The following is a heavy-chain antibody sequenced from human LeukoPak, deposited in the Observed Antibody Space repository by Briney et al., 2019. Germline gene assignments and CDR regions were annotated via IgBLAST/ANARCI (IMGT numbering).Heavy chain of an antibody. J-gene: IGHJ4*02. D-gene: IGHD7-27*01. CDR2: IWYGGSNK. CDR3: AKGRVSNWGTFDY. CDR1: GFTFSSYG. V-gene: IGHV3-30*02. Sequence: GGSLRLSCAASGFTFSSYGMHWVRQAPGKGLEWVAVIWYGGSNKYYADSVKGRFTISRDNSKNTLYLQMSSLRAEDTAVYYCAKGRVSNWGTFDYWGQGTLVTVSS.